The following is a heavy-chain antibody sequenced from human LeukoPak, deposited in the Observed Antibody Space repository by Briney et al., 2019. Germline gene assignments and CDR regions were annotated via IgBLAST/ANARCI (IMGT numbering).Heavy chain of an antibody. V-gene: IGHV4-34*01. Sequence: SETLSLTCAVYGGSFSGYYWSWIRQPPGKGLEWIGEINHSGSTNYNPSLKSRATISVETSKNQFSVNLSSVTAADTAVYYCARQEGDYVDHWGQGTLVTVSS. CDR3: ARQEGDYVDH. CDR1: GGSFSGYY. J-gene: IGHJ4*02. CDR2: INHSGST.